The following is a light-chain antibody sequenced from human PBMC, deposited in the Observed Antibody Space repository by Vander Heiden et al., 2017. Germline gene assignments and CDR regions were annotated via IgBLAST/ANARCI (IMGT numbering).Light chain of an antibody. V-gene: IGLV1-40*01. CDR3: QSYDSSLSGYVV. Sequence: QSVLTQPPSVSGAPGQRVTISCTGSSSNIGAGYDVHWYQQLPGTAPNLLIYGNSNRPSGVPDRFSCSKSGTSASLAITGLQAEDEADDYCQSYDSSLSGYVVFGGGTKLTVL. CDR2: GNS. J-gene: IGLJ2*01. CDR1: SSNIGAGYD.